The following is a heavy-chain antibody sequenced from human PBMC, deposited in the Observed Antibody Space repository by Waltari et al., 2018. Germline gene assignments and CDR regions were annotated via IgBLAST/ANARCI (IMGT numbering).Heavy chain of an antibody. J-gene: IGHJ5*02. V-gene: IGHV4-39*01. D-gene: IGHD3-22*01. CDR2: IYYSGST. CDR1: GGSISSSNYY. CDR3: ARSGYYDSSGYYWWFDT. Sequence: QLQLQESGPGLVKPSETLSLTCTVSGGSISSSNYYWGWIRQPPGKGLEWIGSIYYSGSTYYNPSLKSRVTISVDTSKNQFYLKLNSVTAADTAVHYCARSGYYDSSGYYWWFDTWGQGTLVTVSS.